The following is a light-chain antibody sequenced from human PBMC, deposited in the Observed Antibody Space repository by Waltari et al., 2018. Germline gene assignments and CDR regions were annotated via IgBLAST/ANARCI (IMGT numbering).Light chain of an antibody. CDR1: QSVSSN. CDR3: QHRSTWLT. V-gene: IGKV3-11*01. Sequence: EIVLTQSPATLSLSPGVRATLSCRASQSVSSNLAWYQQKPGQAPRLLIYAASNRATGIPARFSGSESGTDFTLTISSVEPEDFAVYYCQHRSTWLTFGGGTKVEIK. J-gene: IGKJ4*01. CDR2: AAS.